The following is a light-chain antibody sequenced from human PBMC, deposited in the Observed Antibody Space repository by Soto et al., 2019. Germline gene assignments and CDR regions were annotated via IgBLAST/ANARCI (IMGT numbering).Light chain of an antibody. J-gene: IGKJ2*01. V-gene: IGKV1-5*03. Sequence: DIQMTQSPSTLSASVGDRVTITCRASQSISSWLAWYQQKPGKAPKLLIYKASSLESGVPSRYSGSGSGTEFTLTISSLQPDDIATYYCQQYNSDSRTFGQGTKLEIK. CDR2: KAS. CDR1: QSISSW. CDR3: QQYNSDSRT.